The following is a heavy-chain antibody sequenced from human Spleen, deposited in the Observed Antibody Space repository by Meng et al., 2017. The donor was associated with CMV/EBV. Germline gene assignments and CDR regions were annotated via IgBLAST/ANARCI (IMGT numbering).Heavy chain of an antibody. D-gene: IGHD2-2*01. CDR2: INHSGST. CDR3: ARGIQGSSVFDY. V-gene: IGHV4-34*01. Sequence: CAVYGGSFSGYYWSWIRQPPGKGLEWIGEINHSGSTNYNPSLKSRVTISVDTSKNQFSLKLSSVTAADTAVYYCARGIQGSSVFDYWGQGTLVTVSS. J-gene: IGHJ4*02. CDR1: GGSFSGYY.